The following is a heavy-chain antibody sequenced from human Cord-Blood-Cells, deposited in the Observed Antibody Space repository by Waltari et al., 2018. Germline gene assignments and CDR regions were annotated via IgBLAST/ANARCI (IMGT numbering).Heavy chain of an antibody. J-gene: IGHJ4*02. Sequence: EVQLVQSGAEVKKPGESLTISCKGSGYSFTSYWIGWVRKMPGKGREWMGSTCPGDLETRYSPSCQVQVTSAADKSIRTACLQWSSRKASDTAMYYCARLTGIGPDFDYWGQGTLVTVSS. CDR1: GYSFTSYW. CDR3: ARLTGIGPDFDY. CDR2: TCPGDLET. V-gene: IGHV5-51*03. D-gene: IGHD3-10*01.